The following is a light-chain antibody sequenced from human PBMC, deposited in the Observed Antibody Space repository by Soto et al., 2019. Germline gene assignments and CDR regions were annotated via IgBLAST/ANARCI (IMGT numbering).Light chain of an antibody. J-gene: IGKJ4*01. CDR1: QNVARNY. CDR3: QQYARSPLA. Sequence: EIVLTQSPGTLSLSPGERATLSCRASQNVARNYLAWYQQRPGQAPRLLIYDASTRATGIPDRFSGSGSGTDFTLTISRLEPADFAVYFCQQYARSPLAFGGGTKVDIK. V-gene: IGKV3-20*01. CDR2: DAS.